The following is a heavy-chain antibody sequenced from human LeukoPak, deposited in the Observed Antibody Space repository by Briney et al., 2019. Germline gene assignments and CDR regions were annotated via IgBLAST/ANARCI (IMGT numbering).Heavy chain of an antibody. CDR2: ISGSGGST. J-gene: IGHJ4*02. CDR1: GFTFSSYA. D-gene: IGHD3-9*01. V-gene: IGHV3-23*01. CDR3: AKDHNSAYYDILTGYPYDY. Sequence: GGSLRLSCAASGFTFSSYAMSWVRQPPGKGLEWVSAISGSGGSTYYADSVKGRFTISRDNSKNTLYLQMNSLRAEDTAVYYCAKDHNSAYYDILTGYPYDYWGQGTLVTVSS.